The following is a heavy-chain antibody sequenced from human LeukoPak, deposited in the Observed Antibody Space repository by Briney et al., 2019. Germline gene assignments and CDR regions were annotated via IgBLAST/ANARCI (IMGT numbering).Heavy chain of an antibody. D-gene: IGHD3-22*01. CDR2: IKSKTDGGTT. V-gene: IGHV3-15*01. CDR1: GFTFSSYA. CDR3: TTDDLGYCDY. J-gene: IGHJ4*02. Sequence: GGSLRLSCAASGFTFSSYAMSWVRQAPGRGLEWVGRIKSKTDGGTTDYAAPVKGRFTISRDDSKNTLYLQMNSLKTEDTAVYYCTTDDLGYCDYWGQGTLVTVSS.